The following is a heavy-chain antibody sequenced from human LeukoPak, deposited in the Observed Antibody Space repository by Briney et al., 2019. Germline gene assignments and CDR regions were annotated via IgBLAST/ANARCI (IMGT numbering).Heavy chain of an antibody. CDR1: GYTFTGYY. D-gene: IGHD1-26*01. J-gene: IGHJ3*02. V-gene: IGHV1-2*02. Sequence: ASVEVSCKASGYTFTGYYMHWVRQAPGQGLEWMGWINPNSGGTNYAQKFQGRVTMTRDTSISTAYMELSRLRSDDTAVYYCAREAYSAYAFDIWGQGTMVTVSS. CDR2: INPNSGGT. CDR3: AREAYSAYAFDI.